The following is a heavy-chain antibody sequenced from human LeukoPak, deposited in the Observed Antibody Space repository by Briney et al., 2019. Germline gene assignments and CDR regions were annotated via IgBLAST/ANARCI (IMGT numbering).Heavy chain of an antibody. CDR3: ARGLIAAAGTSDAFDI. Sequence: ASVKVSCKASGYTFTSYDISWVRQATGQGLEWMGWINPNSDNTGYAQKFQGRVTITRNTSISTAYMELSSLRSEDTAVYYCARGLIAAAGTSDAFDIWGQGTMVTVSS. D-gene: IGHD6-13*01. J-gene: IGHJ3*02. CDR2: INPNSDNT. V-gene: IGHV1-8*03. CDR1: GYTFTSYD.